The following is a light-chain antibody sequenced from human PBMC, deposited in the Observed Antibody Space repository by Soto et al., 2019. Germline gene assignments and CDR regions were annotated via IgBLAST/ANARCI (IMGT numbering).Light chain of an antibody. CDR2: GAS. CDR1: QSVSSTF. V-gene: IGKV3-20*01. J-gene: IGKJ2*01. CDR3: QQYGGSTPTYT. Sequence: IVLTQSPGSLSLSPGERATLSCRASQSVSSTFFAWYQQKPGQAPSLLIFGASSRATGIPDRFSGSGSGTDFTLTISILEPEDFAVYYCQQYGGSTPTYTFGQGTKLEIK.